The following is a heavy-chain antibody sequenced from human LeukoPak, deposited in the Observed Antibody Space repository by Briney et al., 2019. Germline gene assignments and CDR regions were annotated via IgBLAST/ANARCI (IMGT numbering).Heavy chain of an antibody. CDR2: IKQDGSEK. V-gene: IGHV3-7*01. CDR1: GFTFSSSW. Sequence: SGGSLRLSCVASGFTFSSSWMSWVRQAPGKGLEWVANIKQDGSEKSYVESVRGRFTISRDNAKNSLYLQMNNVRDEDTAVYYCARDSGVDAHIDYWGQGTLVTVSA. D-gene: IGHD3-3*01. J-gene: IGHJ4*02. CDR3: ARDSGVDAHIDY.